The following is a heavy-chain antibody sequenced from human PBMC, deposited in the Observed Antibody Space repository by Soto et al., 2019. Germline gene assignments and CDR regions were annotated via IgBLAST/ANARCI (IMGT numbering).Heavy chain of an antibody. CDR2: IYYDGTT. D-gene: IGHD1-1*01. V-gene: IGHV4-39*07. Sequence: SETLSLTCTVSSGSISSTSYYWAWIRQPPGKGLEWIGAIYYDGTTYYTESLKSRVSISVDTSKNQFSLKLNSVTAADMAVYYCAREGSHSAYNFAIGIQLWSFDRWGQGLPVTVSS. J-gene: IGHJ5*02. CDR3: AREGSHSAYNFAIGIQLWSFDR. CDR1: SGSISSTSYY.